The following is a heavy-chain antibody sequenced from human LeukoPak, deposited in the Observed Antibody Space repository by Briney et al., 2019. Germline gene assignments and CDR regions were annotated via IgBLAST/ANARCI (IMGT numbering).Heavy chain of an antibody. CDR1: GGTFSSYA. Sequence: ASVKVSCKASGGTFSSYAISWVRQAPEQGLEWMGWINPNSGGTNYAQKFQGRVTMTRDTSISTAYMELSRLRSDDTAVYYCARDRRAGVVRYYFDYWGQGTLVTVSS. V-gene: IGHV1-2*02. CDR3: ARDRRAGVVRYYFDY. CDR2: INPNSGGT. D-gene: IGHD3-10*01. J-gene: IGHJ4*02.